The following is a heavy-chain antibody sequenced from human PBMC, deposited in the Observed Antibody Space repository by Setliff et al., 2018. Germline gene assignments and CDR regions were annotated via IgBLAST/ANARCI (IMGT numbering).Heavy chain of an antibody. D-gene: IGHD3-16*01. J-gene: IGHJ3*02. V-gene: IGHV3-15*07. CDR3: TTDPSATFGGVIGAAFDM. Sequence: GGSLRLSCAASGFTFSYAWMHWVRQAPGKGLEWVGRIKSKPNGGTIDYAAPVKGRFTISRDDSKNTLYLQMNSLKTEDTAVYYCTTDPSATFGGVIGAAFDMWGQGTMVTVSS. CDR1: GFTFSYAW. CDR2: IKSKPNGGTI.